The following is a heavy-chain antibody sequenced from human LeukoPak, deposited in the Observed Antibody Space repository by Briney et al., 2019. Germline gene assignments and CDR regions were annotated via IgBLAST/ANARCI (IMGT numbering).Heavy chain of an antibody. CDR1: GGSISSGSYY. V-gene: IGHV4-61*02. CDR3: ARDGMATIDT. J-gene: IGHJ5*02. Sequence: PSETLSLNCTVSGGSISSGSYYWSWIRQPAGKGLEWIGRIYTSGSTNYNPSLKSRVTISVDTSKNQFSLKLSSVTAADTAVYYCARDGMATIDTWGQGTLVTVSS. D-gene: IGHD5-24*01. CDR2: IYTSGST.